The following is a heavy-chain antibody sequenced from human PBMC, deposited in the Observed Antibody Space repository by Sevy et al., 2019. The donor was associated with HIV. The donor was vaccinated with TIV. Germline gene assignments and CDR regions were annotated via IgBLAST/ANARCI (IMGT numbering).Heavy chain of an antibody. V-gene: IGHV1-24*01. Sequence: APVKVSCKVSGYTLTKLSIHWVRQAPGKGLEWMGNSDPQHGETIYAQNFQGRVTMTEDTSTDTAFMELSSLTSEDTALYYCSIVGLRYFSGCRVYQGDWFDPWGQGTPVTVSS. J-gene: IGHJ5*02. CDR1: GYTLTKLS. CDR2: SDPQHGET. CDR3: SIVGLRYFSGCRVYQGDWFDP. D-gene: IGHD2-15*01.